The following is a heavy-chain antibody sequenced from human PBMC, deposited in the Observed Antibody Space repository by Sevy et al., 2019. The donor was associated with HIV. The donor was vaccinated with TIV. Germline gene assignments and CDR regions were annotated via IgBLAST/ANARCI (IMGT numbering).Heavy chain of an antibody. CDR1: GFTFSSYA. CDR3: AKDVTAAVRNYNWFDP. Sequence: GGSLRLSCAASGFTFSSYAMSWVRQAPGKGLEWVSAISGSGGSTYYADSVKGRFTISRDNSKNTLYLQMNSLRAEDTAVYYCAKDVTAAVRNYNWFDPWGQGTLVTVSS. V-gene: IGHV3-23*01. D-gene: IGHD6-13*01. CDR2: ISGSGGST. J-gene: IGHJ5*02.